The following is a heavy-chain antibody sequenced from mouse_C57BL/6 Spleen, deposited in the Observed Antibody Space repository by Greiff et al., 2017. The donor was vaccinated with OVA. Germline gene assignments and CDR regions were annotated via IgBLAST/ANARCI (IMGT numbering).Heavy chain of an antibody. Sequence: QVHVKQPGAELVKPGASVKLSCKASGYTFTSYWMHWVKQRPGRGLEWIGRIDPNSGGTKYNEKFKSKATLTVDKPSSTAYMQLSSLTSEDSAVYYCARPTGSSYSYYAMDYWGQGTSVTVSS. D-gene: IGHD1-1*01. CDR2: IDPNSGGT. CDR3: ARPTGSSYSYYAMDY. V-gene: IGHV1-72*01. CDR1: GYTFTSYW. J-gene: IGHJ4*01.